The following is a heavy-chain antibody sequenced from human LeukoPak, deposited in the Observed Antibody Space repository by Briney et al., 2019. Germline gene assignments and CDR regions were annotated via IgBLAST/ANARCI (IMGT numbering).Heavy chain of an antibody. Sequence: GGSVKVSCKASGYTFISYGITWVRQAPGQGLEWMGWISPYTTKTNYAQSLQGRVTMTTDTSTSTAYMELRSLRSDDTAVYYCAREGGVGPTAPPDYYSYQMDVWGKGTTVTVSS. J-gene: IGHJ6*03. V-gene: IGHV1-18*01. D-gene: IGHD1-26*01. CDR2: ISPYTTKT. CDR1: GYTFISYG. CDR3: AREGGVGPTAPPDYYSYQMDV.